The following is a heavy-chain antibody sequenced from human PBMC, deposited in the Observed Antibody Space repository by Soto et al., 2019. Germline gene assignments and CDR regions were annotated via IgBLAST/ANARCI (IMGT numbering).Heavy chain of an antibody. CDR2: IYWDDDK. CDR3: AHSRMVRGVNVNWFDP. CDR1: GFSLSTSGVG. J-gene: IGHJ5*02. V-gene: IGHV2-5*02. Sequence: QITLKESGPTLVKPTQTLTLTCTFSGFSLSTSGVGVGWIRQPPGKALEWLALIYWDDDKRYSPSLKSRLTITKDTSKNQVVLTMTNMDPVDTATYYCAHSRMVRGVNVNWFDPWGQGTLVTVSS. D-gene: IGHD3-10*01.